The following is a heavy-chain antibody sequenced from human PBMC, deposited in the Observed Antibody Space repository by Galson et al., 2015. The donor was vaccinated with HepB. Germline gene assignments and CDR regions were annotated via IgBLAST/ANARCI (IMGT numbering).Heavy chain of an antibody. CDR1: GYTFTSYG. V-gene: IGHV1-18*01. Sequence: SVKVSCKASGYTFTSYGISWVRQAPGQGLEWMGWISAYNGNTNYAQKLQGRVTMTTDTSTSTAYMELRSLRSDDTAVYYCARDEMAYCSGGSCSSGGAFDIWGQGTTVTVSS. D-gene: IGHD2-15*01. CDR2: ISAYNGNT. CDR3: ARDEMAYCSGGSCSSGGAFDI. J-gene: IGHJ3*02.